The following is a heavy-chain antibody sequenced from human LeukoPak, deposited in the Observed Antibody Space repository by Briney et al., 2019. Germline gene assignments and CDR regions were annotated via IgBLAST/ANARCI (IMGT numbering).Heavy chain of an antibody. D-gene: IGHD5-18*01. CDR3: ATGIQLSPAASFYFDY. J-gene: IGHJ4*02. Sequence: VASVKVSCKVSGYTLTELSMHWVRQAPGKGLEWMGGFDPEDGETIYAQKFQGRVTMTEDTSTDTAYMELSSLRSEDTAVYYCATGIQLSPAASFYFDYWGQGTLVTVSP. V-gene: IGHV1-24*01. CDR1: GYTLTELS. CDR2: FDPEDGET.